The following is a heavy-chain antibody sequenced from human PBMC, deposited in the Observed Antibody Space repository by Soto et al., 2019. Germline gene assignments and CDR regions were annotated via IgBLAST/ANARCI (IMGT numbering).Heavy chain of an antibody. Sequence: ASVKVSCKTSGYTFTDYDINWVRQATGQGLEWIGWMNPNSGETGYAQKFQGRVTMTRSTSLSTAYLELSSLTSDDTAVYYCARVAVAARPRWYNWFDPWGQGTLVTVSS. V-gene: IGHV1-8*01. J-gene: IGHJ5*02. CDR3: ARVAVAARPRWYNWFDP. D-gene: IGHD2-15*01. CDR1: GYTFTDYD. CDR2: MNPNSGET.